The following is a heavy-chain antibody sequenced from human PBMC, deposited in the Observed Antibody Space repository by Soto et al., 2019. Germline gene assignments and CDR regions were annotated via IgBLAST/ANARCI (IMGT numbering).Heavy chain of an antibody. CDR1: GGSISSYY. J-gene: IGHJ6*03. V-gene: IGHV4-59*08. Sequence: SETLSLTCTVSGGSISSYYWSWIRQPPGKGLEWIGYIYYSGSTNYNPSLKSRVTISVDTSKNQFSLKLSPVTAADTAVYYCARQDVVGDYYYYYMDVWGKGTTVTVSS. D-gene: IGHD2-21*01. CDR3: ARQDVVGDYYYYYMDV. CDR2: IYYSGST.